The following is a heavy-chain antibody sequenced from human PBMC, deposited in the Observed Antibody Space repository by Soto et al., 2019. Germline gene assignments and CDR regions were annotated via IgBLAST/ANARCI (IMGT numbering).Heavy chain of an antibody. D-gene: IGHD3-9*01. Sequence: QVQLVESGGGLVKPGGSLRLSCAASGFTFSDYYMSWIRQAPGKGLEWVSYISSSGSTIYYADSVKGRFTISRDNAKNSLYLQMNSLRAEDTAVYYCARDDYDILTGYSHVGDAFDIWGQGTMVTVSS. J-gene: IGHJ3*02. CDR1: GFTFSDYY. V-gene: IGHV3-11*01. CDR3: ARDDYDILTGYSHVGDAFDI. CDR2: ISSSGSTI.